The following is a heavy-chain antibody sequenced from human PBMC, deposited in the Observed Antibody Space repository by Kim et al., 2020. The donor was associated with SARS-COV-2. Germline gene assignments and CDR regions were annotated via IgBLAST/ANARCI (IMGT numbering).Heavy chain of an antibody. J-gene: IGHJ5*02. CDR2: TYYKSKWYN. V-gene: IGHV6-1*01. CDR3: TRGSGSYYH. Sequence: SPTLSLTCAISGDSVSSNSAAWNWLRQSPSRGLEWLGRTYYKSKWYNDYAVSVKSRITINPDTSKNQFSLQLNSVTPEDTDVYYCTRGSGSYYHWGQGTLVTVSS. D-gene: IGHD1-26*01. CDR1: GDSVSSNSAA.